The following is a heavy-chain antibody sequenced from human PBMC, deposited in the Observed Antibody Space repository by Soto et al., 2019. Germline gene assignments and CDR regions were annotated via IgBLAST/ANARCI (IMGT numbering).Heavy chain of an antibody. Sequence: QVPLVQSGGEVKKPGASVKVSCKPAGYTFTNYVISWVRQAPGQGLEWMGWISPFNGHTKYAQKFQDRVTLTTDTSTSTAYMELRSLRFDDAGVYYCARDAGGGSCLAYWGQGTLVAVSS. J-gene: IGHJ4*02. CDR2: ISPFNGHT. CDR3: ARDAGGGSCLAY. V-gene: IGHV1-18*01. D-gene: IGHD2-15*01. CDR1: GYTFTNYV.